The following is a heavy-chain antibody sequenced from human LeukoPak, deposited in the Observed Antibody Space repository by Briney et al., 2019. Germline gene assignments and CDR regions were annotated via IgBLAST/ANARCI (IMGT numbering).Heavy chain of an antibody. CDR3: TRGDGYNFFDY. J-gene: IGHJ4*02. CDR1: GFSVTNNY. D-gene: IGHD5-24*01. V-gene: IGHV3-53*01. CDR2: FYVGGAT. Sequence: PGGSLRLSCAVSGFSVTNNYMSWARQAPGKGLEWGSVFYVGGATYYADSVKGRFTISRDNSENTLYLQMKSLRAEDTAVYYCTRGDGYNFFDYWGQGTLVTVSS.